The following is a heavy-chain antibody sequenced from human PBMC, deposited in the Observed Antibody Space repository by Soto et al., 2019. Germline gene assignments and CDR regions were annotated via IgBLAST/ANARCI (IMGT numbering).Heavy chain of an antibody. CDR2: IYYSGST. V-gene: IGHV4-30-4*01. CDR1: GGSISSGDYY. Sequence: SETLSLTCTVSGGSISSGDYYWSWIRQPPGKGLEWIGYIYYSGSTYYNPSLKSRVTISVDTSKNQFSLKLSSVTAADTAVYYCARVVPYYYDSSGYSPYFDYWGQGTLVTVSS. D-gene: IGHD3-22*01. J-gene: IGHJ4*02. CDR3: ARVVPYYYDSSGYSPYFDY.